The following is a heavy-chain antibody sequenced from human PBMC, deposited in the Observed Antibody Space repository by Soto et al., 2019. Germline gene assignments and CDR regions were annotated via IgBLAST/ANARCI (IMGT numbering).Heavy chain of an antibody. CDR2: IKGEADGGTT. J-gene: IGHJ4*02. CDR3: TTGLSNGYYNFDY. CDR1: GFTFSSYA. V-gene: IGHV3-15*01. D-gene: IGHD3-22*01. Sequence: GGSLRLSCAASGFTFSSYAMSWVRQAPGKGLEWVGRIKGEADGGTTDYAAPVKGRITISRDHSKDTLYLQMNSLKTEDTAVYYCTTGLSNGYYNFDYWGQGTPVTVSS.